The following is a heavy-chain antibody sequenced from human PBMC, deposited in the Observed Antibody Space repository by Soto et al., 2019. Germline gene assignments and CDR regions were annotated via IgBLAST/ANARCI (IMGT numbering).Heavy chain of an antibody. J-gene: IGHJ6*02. Sequence: PGEPRKISCQGSGYSFTDYWIGWVRQMPGRGLELMGIIYPGDSDTRYSPSFQGQVTISADKSMSTAYLQWSSLKASDTAMYYCLIPHLRLDYGMDVWGQGTTVTVSS. D-gene: IGHD4-17*01. CDR2: IYPGDSDT. CDR1: GYSFTDYW. V-gene: IGHV5-51*01. CDR3: LIPHLRLDYGMDV.